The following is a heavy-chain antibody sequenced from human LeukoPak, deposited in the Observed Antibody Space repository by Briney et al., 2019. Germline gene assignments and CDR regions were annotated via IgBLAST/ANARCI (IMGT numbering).Heavy chain of an antibody. J-gene: IGHJ4*02. CDR1: GYSISSSNW. Sequence: SETLSLTCAVSGYSISSSNWWGWIRQPPGKGLEWIGEINHSGSTNYNPSLKSRVTISVDTSKNQFSLKLSSVTAADTAVYYCASSLPRGSNYWGQGTLVTVSS. CDR2: INHSGST. D-gene: IGHD3-16*01. V-gene: IGHV4-28*01. CDR3: ASSLPRGSNY.